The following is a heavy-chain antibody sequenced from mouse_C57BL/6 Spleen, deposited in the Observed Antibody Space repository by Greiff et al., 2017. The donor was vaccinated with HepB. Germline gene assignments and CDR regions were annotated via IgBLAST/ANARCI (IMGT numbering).Heavy chain of an antibody. V-gene: IGHV1-55*01. CDR2: IYPGSGST. CDR3: ARGGGEDFDV. CDR1: GYTFTSYW. J-gene: IGHJ1*03. Sequence: QVQLQQPGAELVKPGASVKMSCKASGYTFTSYWITWVKQRPGQGLEWIGDIYPGSGSTNYNEKFKSKATLTVDTSSSTAYMQLSSLTSEDPAVYYCARGGGEDFDVWGTGTTVTVSS. D-gene: IGHD2-13*01.